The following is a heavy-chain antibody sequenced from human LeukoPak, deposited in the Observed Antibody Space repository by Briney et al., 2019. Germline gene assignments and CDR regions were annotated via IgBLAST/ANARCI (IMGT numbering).Heavy chain of an antibody. CDR3: GKSTAGYSSGQKPAWPVDY. CDR2: IFGSGGSP. V-gene: IGHV3-23*01. D-gene: IGHD5-18*01. CDR1: GFTFGSYA. Sequence: GGSLRLSCEASGFTFGSYAMYWVRQAPGKGLEWVAGIFGSGGSPHYADSVKGRFTISRDNSKNTVYLQINSLRAEDTAVYYCGKSTAGYSSGQKPAWPVDYWGQGTLVTVSS. J-gene: IGHJ4*02.